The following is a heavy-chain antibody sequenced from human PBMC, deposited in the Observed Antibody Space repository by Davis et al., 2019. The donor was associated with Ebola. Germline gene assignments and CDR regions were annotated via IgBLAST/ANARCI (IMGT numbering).Heavy chain of an antibody. CDR2: ISSSSSTI. V-gene: IGHV3-48*04. CDR3: ARGDIDYDFWSGYSTPFDY. CDR1: GFTFSSYS. Sequence: GESLKISCAASGFTFSSYSVNWVRQAPGKGLEWVSYISSSSSTIYYADSVKGRFTISRDNAKNSLYLQMNSLRAEDTAVYYCARGDIDYDFWSGYSTPFDYWGQGTLVTVSS. J-gene: IGHJ4*02. D-gene: IGHD3-3*01.